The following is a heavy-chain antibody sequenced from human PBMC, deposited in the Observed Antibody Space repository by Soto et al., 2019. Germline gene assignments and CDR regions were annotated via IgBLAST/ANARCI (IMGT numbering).Heavy chain of an antibody. CDR3: ARGGGRQSGYDAFDI. J-gene: IGHJ3*02. CDR1: GFTFDDYA. Sequence: EVQLVESGGGLVQPGRSLRLSCAASGFTFDDYAMHWVRQAPGKGLEWVSGISWNSGSIGYADSVKGRFTISRDNAKNPLYRQMNSLRAEDTALYYCARGGGRQSGYDAFDIWGQGTMVTVSS. D-gene: IGHD3-16*01. V-gene: IGHV3-9*01. CDR2: ISWNSGSI.